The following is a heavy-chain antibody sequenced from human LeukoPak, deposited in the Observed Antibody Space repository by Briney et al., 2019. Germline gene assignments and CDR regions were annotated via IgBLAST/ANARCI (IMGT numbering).Heavy chain of an antibody. Sequence: SVKVYCKASGGTFSSYAISWVRQAPGQGLEWMGGIIPIFGTANYAQKFQGRVTITADESTSTAYMELSSLRSEDTAVYYCARGNTFTLYYYYGMDVWGQGTTVTVSS. CDR1: GGTFSSYA. CDR2: IIPIFGTA. CDR3: ARGNTFTLYYYYGMDV. J-gene: IGHJ6*02. V-gene: IGHV1-69*13. D-gene: IGHD3-16*01.